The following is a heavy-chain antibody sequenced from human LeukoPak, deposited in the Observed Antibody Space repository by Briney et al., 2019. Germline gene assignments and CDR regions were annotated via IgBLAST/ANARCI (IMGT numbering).Heavy chain of an antibody. D-gene: IGHD2-15*01. CDR2: IYPGDSDT. CDR1: GYSFTSYW. Sequence: PGESLKISCKGSGYSFTSYWIGWVRQMPGKGLEWMGIIYPGDSDTRYSPSFQGQATISADKSISTAYLQWSSLKASDTAMYYCARRGYCSGGSCYSGYFDYWGQGTLVTVSS. V-gene: IGHV5-51*01. CDR3: ARRGYCSGGSCYSGYFDY. J-gene: IGHJ4*02.